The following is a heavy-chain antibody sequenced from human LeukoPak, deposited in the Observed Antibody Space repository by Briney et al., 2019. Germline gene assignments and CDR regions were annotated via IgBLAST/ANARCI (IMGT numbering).Heavy chain of an antibody. J-gene: IGHJ4*02. V-gene: IGHV4-59*01. CDR2: IYYSGST. CDR1: GGSISSYY. D-gene: IGHD3-22*01. Sequence: SETLSLTCAVSGGSISSYYWSWIRQPPGKGLEWIGYIYYSGSTNYNPSLKSRVTISVDTSKNQFSLKLSSVTAADTAVYYCARIYYDSSGSYYVDYWGQGTLVTVSS. CDR3: ARIYYDSSGSYYVDY.